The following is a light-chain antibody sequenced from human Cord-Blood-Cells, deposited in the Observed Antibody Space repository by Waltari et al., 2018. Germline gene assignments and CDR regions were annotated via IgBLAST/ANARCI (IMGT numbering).Light chain of an antibody. J-gene: IGKJ2*01. CDR1: QDISNY. Sequence: DIKMTQSPSSLSASVGDRVTNTCQASQDISNYLNWDQQKPGKAPKLLIYDASNLETGVPARFSGSGSGTDFTFTISSLQPEDIATYYCQQYDNLPYTFGQGTKLEIK. CDR2: DAS. V-gene: IGKV1-33*01. CDR3: QQYDNLPYT.